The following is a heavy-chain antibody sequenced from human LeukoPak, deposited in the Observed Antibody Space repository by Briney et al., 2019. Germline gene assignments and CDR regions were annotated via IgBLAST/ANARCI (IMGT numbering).Heavy chain of an antibody. CDR2: ISSKAYGATT. J-gene: IGHJ4*02. D-gene: IGHD6-19*01. Sequence: GGSLRLSCTTSGFSFGDYAMNWVRQAPGKGLEWVGFISSKAYGATTKYAASVEGRFTISRDDSKSIAYLQMNSLRIEDTGVYYCSKQVGSGWPIDNWGQGTVVTVSS. CDR1: GFSFGDYA. V-gene: IGHV3-49*04. CDR3: SKQVGSGWPIDN.